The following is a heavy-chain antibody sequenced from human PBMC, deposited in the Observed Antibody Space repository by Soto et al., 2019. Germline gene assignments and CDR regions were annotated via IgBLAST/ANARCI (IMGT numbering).Heavy chain of an antibody. V-gene: IGHV4-39*01. Sequence: PSETLSLTCTVSGGSISSSSYYWGWIRQPPGKRLEWIGSIYYSGSTYYNPSLKSRVTISVDTSKNQFSLKLSSVTAADTAVYYCARRDCSGGSCYQYYFDYWGQGTLVTVSS. J-gene: IGHJ4*02. CDR2: IYYSGST. D-gene: IGHD2-15*01. CDR1: GGSISSSSYY. CDR3: ARRDCSGGSCYQYYFDY.